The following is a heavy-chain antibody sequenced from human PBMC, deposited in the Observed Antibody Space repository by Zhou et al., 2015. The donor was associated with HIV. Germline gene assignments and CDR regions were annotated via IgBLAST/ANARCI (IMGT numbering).Heavy chain of an antibody. V-gene: IGHV1-69*01. D-gene: IGHD3-10*01. J-gene: IGHJ4*02. CDR3: ASKSGTWFGELLSYYFDY. CDR1: GGTFSSYA. Sequence: QVQLVQSGAEVKKPGSSVKVSCKASGGTFSSYAISWVRQAPGQGLEWMGGIIPIFGTANYAQKFQGRVTITADESTSTAYMELSSLRSEDTAVYYCASKSGTWFGELLSYYFDYWGQGTLVTVSS. CDR2: IIPIFGTA.